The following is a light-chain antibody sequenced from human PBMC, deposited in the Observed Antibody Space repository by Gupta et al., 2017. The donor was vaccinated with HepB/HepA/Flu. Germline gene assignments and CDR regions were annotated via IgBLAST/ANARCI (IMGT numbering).Light chain of an antibody. CDR3: QQYGSYPPT. CDR2: GAS. Sequence: EIVLTQSPGTLSLSPGERATLSCRASQSVTSSYLAWYQQKPGQAPRLPIYGASSRATGIPDRFSGCGSVSDFTLTIRRLAPEDFAVYCCQQYGSYPPTFGQGTKVEIK. CDR1: QSVTSSY. J-gene: IGKJ1*01. V-gene: IGKV3-20*01.